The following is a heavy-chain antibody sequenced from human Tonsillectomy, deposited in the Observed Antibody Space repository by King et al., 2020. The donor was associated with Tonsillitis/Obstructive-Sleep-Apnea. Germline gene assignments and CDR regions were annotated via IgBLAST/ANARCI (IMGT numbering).Heavy chain of an antibody. CDR2: IKQDGSEK. D-gene: IGHD2-2*01. CDR3: ARLPDVYYYHCGMDV. Sequence: QLVQSGGGLVQPGGALRLSCAASGFTFSGYWRSWVRQAPGKGLEWVANIKQDGSEKYSVDSVKGRLTISRENAKNSLYLQMNSQRVDDTAVYYCARLPDVYYYHCGMDVWGQGTTVTVSS. J-gene: IGHJ6*02. V-gene: IGHV3-7*03. CDR1: GFTFSGYW.